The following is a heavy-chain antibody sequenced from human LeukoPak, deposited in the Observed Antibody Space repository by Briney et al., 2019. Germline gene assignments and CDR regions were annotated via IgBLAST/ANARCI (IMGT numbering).Heavy chain of an antibody. CDR1: GGSISSGGYY. D-gene: IGHD3-22*01. Sequence: SQTLSLTCTVSGGSISSGGYYWSWIRQHPGKGLEWIGYIYYSGSTYYNPSLKSRVTISVDTSKNQFSLKLSSVTATDTAVYYCARDPTYYYDSSGPRPLGAFDIWGQGTMVTVSS. V-gene: IGHV4-31*03. CDR3: ARDPTYYYDSSGPRPLGAFDI. J-gene: IGHJ3*02. CDR2: IYYSGST.